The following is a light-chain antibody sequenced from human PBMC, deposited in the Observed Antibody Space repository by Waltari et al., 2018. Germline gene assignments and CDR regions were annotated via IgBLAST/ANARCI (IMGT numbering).Light chain of an antibody. Sequence: QSALTQPASVSGSPGQSITISCTGTTSDVGGYDRVSWYQQHPGKAPKLLIYDVSKRPSGVSNRFSCSKSANTASLTISWVQAEDDADYYCSSYTNSGTLVFGGGTKLTVL. J-gene: IGLJ3*02. CDR2: DVS. CDR1: TSDVGGYDR. V-gene: IGLV2-14*01. CDR3: SSYTNSGTLV.